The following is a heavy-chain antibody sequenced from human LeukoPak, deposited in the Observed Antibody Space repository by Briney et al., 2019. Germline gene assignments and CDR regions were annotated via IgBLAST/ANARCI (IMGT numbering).Heavy chain of an antibody. V-gene: IGHV1-18*01. CDR2: ISAYNGNT. Sequence: ASVKVSCKASGYTFTSYGISWVRQAPGQGLEWMGWISAYNGNTNYAQKLQGRVTMTTDTSTSTAYMELRSLRSDDTAVYYCARDNDPDYSSSPGWFDLWGQGTLVTVSS. D-gene: IGHD3-22*01. CDR1: GYTFTSYG. CDR3: ARDNDPDYSSSPGWFDL. J-gene: IGHJ5*02.